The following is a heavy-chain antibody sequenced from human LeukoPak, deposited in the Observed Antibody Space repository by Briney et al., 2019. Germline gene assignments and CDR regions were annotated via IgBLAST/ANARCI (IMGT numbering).Heavy chain of an antibody. CDR1: GFTFVNYG. Sequence: GGSLRLSCAASGFTFVNYGFHWVRQAPVKALGWVAFISYNGNQKYGDSVKGRFTISRDNSKNTLYLQVNGLRPEDTAVYYCARDPLDISRWTNAFDIWGQGTMVSVSS. CDR3: ARDPLDISRWTNAFDI. V-gene: IGHV3-30-3*01. J-gene: IGHJ3*02. D-gene: IGHD2-2*03. CDR2: ISYNGNQ.